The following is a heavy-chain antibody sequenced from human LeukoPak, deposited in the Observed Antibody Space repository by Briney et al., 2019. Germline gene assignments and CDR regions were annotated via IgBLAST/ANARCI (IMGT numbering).Heavy chain of an antibody. CDR3: ARGPSSWETRNYYYYGMDV. J-gene: IGHJ6*04. CDR2: INHSGST. CDR1: GGSFSGYY. D-gene: IGHD6-13*01. Sequence: PETLSLTCAVYGGSFSGYYWSWIRQPPGKGLEWIGEINHSGSTNYNPSLKSRVTISVDTSKNQFSLKLSSVTAADTAVYYCARGPSSWETRNYYYYGMDVWGKGTTVTVSS. V-gene: IGHV4-34*01.